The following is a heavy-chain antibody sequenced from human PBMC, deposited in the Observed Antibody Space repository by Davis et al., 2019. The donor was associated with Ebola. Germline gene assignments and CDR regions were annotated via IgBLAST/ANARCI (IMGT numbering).Heavy chain of an antibody. D-gene: IGHD6-19*01. Sequence: ASVKVSCKASRNTFTTYYMHWVRQAPGQGLEWMGIINPSGGSTSYAQKFQGRVTMTRDTSTSTVYMELSSLRSEDTAVYYCASSVADTPPLDYWGQGTLVTVSS. V-gene: IGHV1-46*01. J-gene: IGHJ4*02. CDR3: ASSVADTPPLDY. CDR2: INPSGGST. CDR1: RNTFTTYY.